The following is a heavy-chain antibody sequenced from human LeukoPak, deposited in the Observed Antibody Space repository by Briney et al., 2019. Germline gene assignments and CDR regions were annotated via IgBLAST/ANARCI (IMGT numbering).Heavy chain of an antibody. V-gene: IGHV3-53*01. J-gene: IGHJ1*01. CDR3: ARGPTYSSSWSSQH. Sequence: GGSLRLSCAASGFTVSSNYMSWVRQAPGKGLEWVSVIYSGGSTYYADSVKGRFTISRDNSKNTLYLQMNSLRAEDTAVYYCARGPTYSSSWSSQHWGQGTLVTVSS. CDR1: GFTVSSNY. CDR2: IYSGGST. D-gene: IGHD6-13*01.